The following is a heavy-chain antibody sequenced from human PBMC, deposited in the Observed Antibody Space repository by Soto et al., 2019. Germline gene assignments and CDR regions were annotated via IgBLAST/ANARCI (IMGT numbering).Heavy chain of an antibody. CDR1: GVNLRNYW. CDR2: INSGGSNI. J-gene: IGHJ6*02. V-gene: IGHV3-74*03. CDR3: VRHATDHTAYYYSAMDV. Sequence: PGGSLRLSCTASGVNLRNYWMHWVRQAPGKGLVWVSRINSGGSNIKYADSVKGRFTISGDNSKNTLYLQMNSLRAEDTAVHYCVRHATDHTAYYYSAMDVWGQGTTVTVSS. D-gene: IGHD2-21*02.